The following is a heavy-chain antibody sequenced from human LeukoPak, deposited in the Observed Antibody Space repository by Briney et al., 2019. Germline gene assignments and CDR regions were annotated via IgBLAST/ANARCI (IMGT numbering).Heavy chain of an antibody. D-gene: IGHD2-15*01. CDR1: GYSFTSYW. V-gene: IGHV5-51*01. CDR3: ARDTGYCSGGSCYVNWFDP. J-gene: IGHJ5*02. Sequence: GEPLKISCKGSGYSFTSYWIGWVRQMPGKGLEWMGIIYPGDSDTRYSPSFQGQVTISADKSISTAYLQWSSLKASDTAMYYCARDTGYCSGGSCYVNWFDPWGQGTLVTVSS. CDR2: IYPGDSDT.